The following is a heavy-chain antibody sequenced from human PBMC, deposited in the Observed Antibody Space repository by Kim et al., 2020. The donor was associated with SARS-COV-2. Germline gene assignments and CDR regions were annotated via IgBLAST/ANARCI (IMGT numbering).Heavy chain of an antibody. Sequence: GGSLRLSCAASGFTFSDYGMHWVRQAPGKGLEWVAVIWFDGNNKNYADSVKGRFSISRDNSKNTLYLQMNSLRAEDTAVYFSARASDYYISSDYYYFHDWGQGTLVTVSS. D-gene: IGHD3-22*01. J-gene: IGHJ1*01. CDR2: IWFDGNNK. CDR3: ARASDYYISSDYYYFHD. V-gene: IGHV3-33*01. CDR1: GFTFSDYG.